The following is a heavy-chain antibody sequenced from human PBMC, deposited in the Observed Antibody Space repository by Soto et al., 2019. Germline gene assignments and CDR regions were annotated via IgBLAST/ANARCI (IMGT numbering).Heavy chain of an antibody. V-gene: IGHV1-2*02. J-gene: IGHJ3*02. CDR1: GYPVTAYY. CDR3: ARGGGVGVAGSAAFDM. Sequence: QLHLVQSGAVVKKPGASVTVSCSASGYPVTAYYMHWVRQAPGRGLGWMGGINPATGAAKYTQTFQGRVTMTGDTSPGTVFKELRGLTSEDTAVFYCARGGGVGVAGSAAFDMWGQGTLVTVSS. D-gene: IGHD3-3*01. CDR2: INPATGAA.